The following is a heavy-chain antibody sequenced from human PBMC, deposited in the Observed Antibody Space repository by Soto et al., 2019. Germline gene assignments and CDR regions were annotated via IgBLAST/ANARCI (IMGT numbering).Heavy chain of an antibody. D-gene: IGHD4-17*01. CDR3: ARALTTVTTGGWFDP. CDR2: INAGNGNT. Sequence: QVQLVQSGAEEKKPGASVKVSCKASGYTFTSYAMHWVRQAPGQRLEWMGWINAGNGNTKYSQKFQGRVTITRDTSASTADMELSSLRSEDTAVYYCARALTTVTTGGWFDPWGQGTLVTVSS. J-gene: IGHJ5*02. CDR1: GYTFTSYA. V-gene: IGHV1-3*05.